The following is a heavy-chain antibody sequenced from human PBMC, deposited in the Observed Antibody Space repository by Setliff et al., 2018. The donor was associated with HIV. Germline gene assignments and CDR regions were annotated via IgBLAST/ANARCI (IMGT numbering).Heavy chain of an antibody. J-gene: IGHJ3*02. V-gene: IGHV4-59*01. Sequence: SETLSLTCTVSGGSISNDYWHWIRQSPGRGLEWIGYIYYTGSTNYSPSLKSRVAMSVDSSNHQFSLKLTSVTPADTAIYYCAREDGSNSHDTFEIWGQGILVTVSS. CDR3: AREDGSNSHDTFEI. D-gene: IGHD1-1*01. CDR1: GGSISNDY. CDR2: IYYTGST.